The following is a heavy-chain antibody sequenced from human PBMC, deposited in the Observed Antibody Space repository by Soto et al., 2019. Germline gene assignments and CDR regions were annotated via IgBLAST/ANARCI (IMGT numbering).Heavy chain of an antibody. CDR3: AFGPSSAWIDS. V-gene: IGHV4-39*01. CDR1: GDSIRGCHYY. CDR2: FYNGGGNT. J-gene: IGHJ5*01. Sequence: SETLSLTCTVSGDSIRGCHYYWGWIRQAPGKGLEWIGSFYNGGGNTYYNPSLKSRVTLSVDTSQNQFFLRLTSVTAADTAVYFCAFGPSSAWIDSWGQGTQVTVSS. D-gene: IGHD6-25*01.